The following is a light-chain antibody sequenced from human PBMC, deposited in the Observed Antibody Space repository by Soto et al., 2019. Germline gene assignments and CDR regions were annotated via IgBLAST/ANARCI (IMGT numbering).Light chain of an antibody. CDR2: GAS. V-gene: IGKV3-15*01. J-gene: IGKJ2*01. CDR1: QSVSDY. CDR3: QQSNNWPYT. Sequence: EIVMTQSPATLSASAGERVTLSCRASQSVSDYLAWYQQKPGQAPRLLIYGASTRATTIPARFSGSGSGTEFTLTISSLQSEDFAVYYCQQSNNWPYTFGQGTKLDIK.